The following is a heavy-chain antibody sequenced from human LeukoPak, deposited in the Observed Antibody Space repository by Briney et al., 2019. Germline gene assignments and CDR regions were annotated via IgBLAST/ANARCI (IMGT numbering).Heavy chain of an antibody. CDR2: ISSSGSTI. V-gene: IGHV3-48*03. Sequence: PGGSLRLSCAASGFTFSSYEMNWVRQAPGKGLEWVSYISSSGSTIYYADSVKGRFTISRDNAKNSLYLQMNSLRAEDTALYYCARDFGQQLVRAALGYWGQGTLVTVSS. CDR1: GFTFSSYE. D-gene: IGHD6-13*01. J-gene: IGHJ4*02. CDR3: ARDFGQQLVRAALGY.